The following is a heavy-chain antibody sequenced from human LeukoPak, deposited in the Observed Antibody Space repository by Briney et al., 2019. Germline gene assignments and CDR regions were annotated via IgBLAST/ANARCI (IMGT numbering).Heavy chain of an antibody. CDR3: ARRQVEMATILGRRKYYFDY. CDR1: GGSFSGYY. V-gene: IGHV4-34*01. J-gene: IGHJ4*02. Sequence: SETLSLTCAVYGGSFSGYYWSWIRQPPGKGLEWIGEINHSGSTNYNPSLKSRVTISVDTSKNQFSLKLSSVTAADTAVYYCARRQVEMATILGRRKYYFDYWGQGTLVTVSS. CDR2: INHSGST. D-gene: IGHD5-24*01.